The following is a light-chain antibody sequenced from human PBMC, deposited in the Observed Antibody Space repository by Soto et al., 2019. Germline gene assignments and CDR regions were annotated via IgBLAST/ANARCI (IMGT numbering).Light chain of an antibody. CDR3: QQYGSSSIT. J-gene: IGKJ5*01. CDR1: QSVSSGY. CDR2: GAS. V-gene: IGKV3-20*01. Sequence: VLTQSPGTLYLSPGERATLSCRASQSVSSGYLAWYQQRPGQAPRLLIYGASTRATGIPDRFSGSGSGTDFTLTISRLEPEDFAVYYCQQYGSSSITFGQGTRLEIK.